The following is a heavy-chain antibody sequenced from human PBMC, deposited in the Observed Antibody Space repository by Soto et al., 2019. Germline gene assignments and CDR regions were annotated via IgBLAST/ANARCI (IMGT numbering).Heavy chain of an antibody. V-gene: IGHV3-7*01. CDR2: IRQDGSGK. CDR3: ARHLEYCSGGRCYAVYDY. Sequence: PGGSLRLSCVASGFAISTSWMSWVRQAPGRGLEWVANIRQDGSGKSYVDSVKGRFTLSRDNAKNSLYLQMNSLRAEDTAVYYCARHLEYCSGGRCYAVYDYWGQGTLVTVSS. J-gene: IGHJ4*02. D-gene: IGHD2-15*01. CDR1: GFAISTSW.